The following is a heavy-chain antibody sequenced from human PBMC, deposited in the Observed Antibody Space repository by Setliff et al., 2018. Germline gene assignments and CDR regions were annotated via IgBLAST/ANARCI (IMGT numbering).Heavy chain of an antibody. J-gene: IGHJ4*02. D-gene: IGHD2-2*01. CDR1: GFTFSSYA. Sequence: GGSLRLSCAASGFTFSSYAMSWVRQAPGKGLEWVSAITGNGGSTYYADSVKGRFTISRDNAKNTLYLQMNSLRAEDTAVYYCARGGCSATSCLDYWGQGILVTVSS. V-gene: IGHV3-23*01. CDR2: ITGNGGST. CDR3: ARGGCSATSCLDY.